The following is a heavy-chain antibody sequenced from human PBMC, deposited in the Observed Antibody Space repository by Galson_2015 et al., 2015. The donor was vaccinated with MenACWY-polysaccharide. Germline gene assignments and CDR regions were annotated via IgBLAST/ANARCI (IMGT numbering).Heavy chain of an antibody. D-gene: IGHD3-3*01. J-gene: IGHJ6*02. V-gene: IGHV3-33*01. CDR3: ARGISITVLGMRFSTGGIGV. Sequence: SLRLSCAASGFTFSNFGMHWVRQAPGKGLEWVAVIWSDGSYKHYADSVKGRFTISRDNSNNTLYLQMNSLTAEDTAVYFCARGISITVLGMRFSTGGIGVWGQGTPVTVSS. CDR1: GFTFSNFG. CDR2: IWSDGSYK.